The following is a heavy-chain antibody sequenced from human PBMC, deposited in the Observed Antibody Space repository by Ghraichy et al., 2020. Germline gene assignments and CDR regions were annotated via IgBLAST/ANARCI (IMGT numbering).Heavy chain of an antibody. V-gene: IGHV3-49*03. CDR3: TRGLAVAGRPVDY. CDR1: GFTFGDYA. CDR2: ISSKAYGGPT. Sequence: GGSLRLSCTASGFTFGDYAMSWFRQAPGKGPEWVSFISSKAYGGPTEYAASVNGRFTISRDDSKSIAYLQMNSLKTEDTAVYYCTRGLAVAGRPVDYWGQGALVPVS. J-gene: IGHJ4*02. D-gene: IGHD6-19*01.